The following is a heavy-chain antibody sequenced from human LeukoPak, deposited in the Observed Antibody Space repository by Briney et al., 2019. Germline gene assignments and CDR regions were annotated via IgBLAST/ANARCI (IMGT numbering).Heavy chain of an antibody. CDR3: AKDAQVRGVINGFDY. CDR1: GFTFSDSG. D-gene: IGHD3-10*01. V-gene: IGHV3-30*18. CDR2: ISYDGRNK. J-gene: IGHJ4*02. Sequence: GGSLRLSCAASGFTFSDSGIHWVRQAPGKGLEWVAVISYDGRNKHYADSVKGRFTISRDNSKNTLYLQMNSLTAEDTAMYYCAKDAQVRGVINGFDYWGQGTLVAVSS.